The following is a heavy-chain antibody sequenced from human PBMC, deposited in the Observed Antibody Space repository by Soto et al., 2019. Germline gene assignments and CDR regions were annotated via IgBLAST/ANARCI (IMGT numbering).Heavy chain of an antibody. Sequence: PSETLSLTCTVSGGSISSSSYYWGWIRQPPGKGLEWIGSIYYSGSTYYNPSLKSRVTISVDTSKNQFSLKLSSVTAADTAVYYCARLAVSYSSSWYSWISSTLQHYGMDVWGQGTTVTVS. V-gene: IGHV4-39*01. D-gene: IGHD6-13*01. J-gene: IGHJ6*02. CDR2: IYYSGST. CDR1: GGSISSSSYY. CDR3: ARLAVSYSSSWYSWISSTLQHYGMDV.